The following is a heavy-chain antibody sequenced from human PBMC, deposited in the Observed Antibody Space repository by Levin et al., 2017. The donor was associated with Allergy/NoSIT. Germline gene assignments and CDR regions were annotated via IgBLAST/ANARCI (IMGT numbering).Heavy chain of an antibody. CDR2: INYRGVT. D-gene: IGHD5/OR15-5a*01. J-gene: IGHJ6*02. V-gene: IGHV4-61*01. CDR3: ARNRIIVSGGNDYYYGMDG. Sequence: PSETLSLTCSVSGGSVSSGTYYWSWIRRPPGKGLEWIVYINYRGVTKYNPSLKSRVTISVDTSKNDFSLKVTFVPAAGTAVYYCARNRIIVSGGNDYYYGMDGWGQGTTVTVSS. CDR1: GGSVSSGTYY.